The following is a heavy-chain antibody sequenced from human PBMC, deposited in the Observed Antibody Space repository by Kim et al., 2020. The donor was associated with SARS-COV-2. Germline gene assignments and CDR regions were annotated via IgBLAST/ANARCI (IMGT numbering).Heavy chain of an antibody. CDR1: GFTFSSYW. CDR3: ASLPTGSAWDKFDY. J-gene: IGHJ4*02. V-gene: IGHV3-74*01. CDR2: VNSDGSSR. Sequence: GGSLRLSCVASGFTFSSYWMHWVRQAPGKGLVWVSRVNSDGSSRSYADSVKGRFTISRDNARNTLYLQMNRLRAEDTAVYYCASLPTGSAWDKFDYWGQGTLVTVSS. D-gene: IGHD1-26*01.